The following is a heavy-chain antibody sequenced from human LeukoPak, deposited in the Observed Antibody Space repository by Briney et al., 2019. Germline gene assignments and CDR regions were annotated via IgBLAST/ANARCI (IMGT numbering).Heavy chain of an antibody. CDR2: MYLSGTT. V-gene: IGHV4-4*02. CDR1: GDSINSLDL. D-gene: IGHD3-22*01. J-gene: IGHJ4*02. Sequence: SETLSLTCTVSGDSINSLDLWSWVRQPPGKGLEWIGEMYLSGTTHSNPSVKSRVTISIDKSKNQFFLNLSSVTAADTAVYYCAGLVGRYSSGLYYYYLDYWGQGTLVTVSS. CDR3: AGLVGRYSSGLYYYYLDY.